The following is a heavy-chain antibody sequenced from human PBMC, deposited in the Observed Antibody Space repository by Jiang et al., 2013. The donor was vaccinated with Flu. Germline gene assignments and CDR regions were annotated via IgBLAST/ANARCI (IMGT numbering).Heavy chain of an antibody. CDR2: IIPLLGII. CDR1: GGTLNRHA. CDR3: ARDENGSSGFDY. Sequence: KSGAEVKVSCKTSGGTLNRHAISWVRQAPGQGLEWMGRIIPLLGIINYSQRFQGRVTISADISSSTAYVDLSRLRSEDTAVYYCARDENGSSGFDYWGQGTLVTVSS. J-gene: IGHJ4*02. V-gene: IGHV1-69*04. D-gene: IGHD6-6*01.